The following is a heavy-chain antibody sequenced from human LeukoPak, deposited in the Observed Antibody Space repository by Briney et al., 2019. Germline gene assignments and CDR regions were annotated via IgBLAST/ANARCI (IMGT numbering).Heavy chain of an antibody. Sequence: SETLSLTCIVSGGSINTYYWSWIRQPAGKGLEWIGRIYTSGSTNYNPSLKSRVTMSVDTSKNQFSLKLSSVTAADMAVYYCARNYGSGSYAGYFDYWGQGTLVTVSS. CDR1: GGSINTYY. J-gene: IGHJ4*02. D-gene: IGHD3-10*01. V-gene: IGHV4-4*07. CDR2: IYTSGST. CDR3: ARNYGSGSYAGYFDY.